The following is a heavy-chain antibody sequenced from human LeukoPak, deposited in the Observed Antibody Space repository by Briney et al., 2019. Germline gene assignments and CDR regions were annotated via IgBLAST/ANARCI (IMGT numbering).Heavy chain of an antibody. J-gene: IGHJ6*03. CDR2: ISGGGDST. Sequence: GGSLRLSCAASGFTFSSYAMTWVRQAPGKGLEWVSVISGGGDSTYLADSVRGRFTVSRDNSKNTLYLQLKRLRAEDTAVYYCAKMGGDYSLYYYYMDVWGKGTTVTVSS. CDR3: AKMGGDYSLYYYYMDV. CDR1: GFTFSSYA. V-gene: IGHV3-23*01. D-gene: IGHD4-17*01.